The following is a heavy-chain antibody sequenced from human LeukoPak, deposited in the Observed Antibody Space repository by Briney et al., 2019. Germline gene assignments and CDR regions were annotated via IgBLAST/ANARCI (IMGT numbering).Heavy chain of an antibody. CDR1: GFTFSSYA. V-gene: IGHV3-23*01. D-gene: IGHD2-15*01. J-gene: IGHJ4*02. CDR2: ISGSGGST. Sequence: EGSLRLSCAASGFTFSSYAMSWVRQAPGKGLEWVSAISGSGGSTYYADSVKGRFTISRDNSKNTLYLQMNSLRAEDTAVYYCAKDLGYCSGGSCYVYDYWGQGTLVTVSS. CDR3: AKDLGYCSGGSCYVYDY.